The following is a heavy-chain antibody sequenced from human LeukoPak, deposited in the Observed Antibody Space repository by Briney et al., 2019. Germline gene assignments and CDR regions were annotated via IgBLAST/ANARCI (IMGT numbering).Heavy chain of an antibody. J-gene: IGHJ4*02. D-gene: IGHD2-15*01. CDR3: ARAPTPDIVVVVAAGGGFDY. CDR1: GFTFSSYA. CDR2: ISYDGSNK. V-gene: IGHV3-30-3*01. Sequence: SGGSLRLSCAASGFTFSSYAMHWVRQAPGKGLEWVAVISYDGSNKYYADSVKGRFTISRDNSKNTLYLQMHSLRAEDTAVYYCARAPTPDIVVVVAAGGGFDYWGQGTLVTVSS.